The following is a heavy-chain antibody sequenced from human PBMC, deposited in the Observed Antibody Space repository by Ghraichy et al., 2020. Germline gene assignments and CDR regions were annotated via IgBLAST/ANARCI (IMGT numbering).Heavy chain of an antibody. CDR1: GYTFTGYY. D-gene: IGHD6-13*01. J-gene: IGHJ5*02. CDR3: ARAYSSTWDNWFDP. Sequence: ASVKVSCKASGYTFTGYYIHWVRQAPGQGLEWMGRINPNTGGTYSAQKFQGRVTMTRDTSISTAYMDLSSLTSDDTAVYYCARAYSSTWDNWFDPWGQGTLVTVSS. V-gene: IGHV1-2*06. CDR2: INPNTGGT.